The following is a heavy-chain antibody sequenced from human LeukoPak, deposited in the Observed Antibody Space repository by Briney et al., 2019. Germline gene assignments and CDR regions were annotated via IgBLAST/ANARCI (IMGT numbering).Heavy chain of an antibody. J-gene: IGHJ5*02. Sequence: SVKVSCKASGGTFSSYAISWVRQAPGQGLEWMGSIIPIFGIANYAQKFQGRVTITADKSTSTAYMELSILRSEDTAVYYCARVPIVVVPAATDNWFDPWGPGTLVTVSS. CDR2: IIPIFGIA. D-gene: IGHD2-2*01. CDR3: ARVPIVVVPAATDNWFDP. V-gene: IGHV1-69*04. CDR1: GGTFSSYA.